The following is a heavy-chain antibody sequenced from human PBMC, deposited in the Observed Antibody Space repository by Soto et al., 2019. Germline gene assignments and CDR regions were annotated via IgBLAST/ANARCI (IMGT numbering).Heavy chain of an antibody. CDR1: GDTFSSYA. CDR3: AREYRGYSYGSTFEY. D-gene: IGHD5-18*01. V-gene: IGHV1-69*12. J-gene: IGHJ4*02. CDR2: IIPSFGTA. Sequence: QVQLVQSGAELKKPGSSVKVSCKASGDTFSSYAISWVRQAPGQGLEWMGGIIPSFGTANYAQKFQGRVPITADESTGTAYMELSSLRSEDTAVYYCAREYRGYSYGSTFEYWGQGTLVTVSS.